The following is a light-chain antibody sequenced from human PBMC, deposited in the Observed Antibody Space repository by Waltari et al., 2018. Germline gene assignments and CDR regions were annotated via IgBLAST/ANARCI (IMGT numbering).Light chain of an antibody. CDR2: DAS. Sequence: EVVLTQSPATLSLSPGESAPLSCRASQSISVYVAWYQQRPAQPPRLLIHDASIRATGIPARFSGSGSGTDFTLTIDTLEPEDFAIYYCQHRSTWPHFAGGTKVEVK. CDR1: QSISVY. V-gene: IGKV3-11*01. J-gene: IGKJ4*01. CDR3: QHRSTWPH.